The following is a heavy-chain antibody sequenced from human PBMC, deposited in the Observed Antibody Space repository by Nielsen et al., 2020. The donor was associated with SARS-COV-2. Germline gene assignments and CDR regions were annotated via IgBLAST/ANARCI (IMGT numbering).Heavy chain of an antibody. CDR3: ARDRRDGYNSYYFDY. Sequence: ASVKVSCKASGYTFTSYGISWVRQAPGQGLEWMGWISAYNGNTNYAQKLQGRVTMTRDTSTSTVYMELSSLRSEDTAVYYCARDRRDGYNSYYFDYWGQGTLVTVSS. V-gene: IGHV1-18*01. CDR1: GYTFTSYG. J-gene: IGHJ4*02. D-gene: IGHD5-24*01. CDR2: ISAYNGNT.